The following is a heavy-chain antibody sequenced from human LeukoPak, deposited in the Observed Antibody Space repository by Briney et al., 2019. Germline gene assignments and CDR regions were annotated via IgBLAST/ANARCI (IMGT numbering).Heavy chain of an antibody. CDR3: AKDLPIAAAAENLFDY. CDR1: GFTFSSYA. D-gene: IGHD6-13*01. J-gene: IGHJ4*02. Sequence: GVSLRLSCAASGFTFSSYAMSWVRQAPGKGLEWVSAISGSGGSTYYADSVKGRFTISRDNSKNTLYLQMNSLRAEDAAVYYCAKDLPIAAAAENLFDYWGQGTLVTVSS. CDR2: ISGSGGST. V-gene: IGHV3-23*01.